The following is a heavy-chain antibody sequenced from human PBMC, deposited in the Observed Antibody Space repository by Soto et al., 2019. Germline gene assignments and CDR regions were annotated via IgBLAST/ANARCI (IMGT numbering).Heavy chain of an antibody. J-gene: IGHJ4*02. D-gene: IGHD6-19*01. CDR3: ARVAPGIAVAAIAQGYFDY. CDR1: GGSISSYY. CDR2: IYYSGST. Sequence: SETLSLTCTVSGGSISSYYWSWIRQPPGKGLDWIGYIYYSGSTNYNPSLKSRVTISVDTSKNQFSLKLSSVTAADTAVYYCARVAPGIAVAAIAQGYFDYWGQGTLVTVSS. V-gene: IGHV4-59*01.